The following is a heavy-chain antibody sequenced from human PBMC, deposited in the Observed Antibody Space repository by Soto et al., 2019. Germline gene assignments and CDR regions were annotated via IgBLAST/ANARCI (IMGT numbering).Heavy chain of an antibody. CDR1: GGSISDSVW. D-gene: IGHD3-10*01. CDR2: IDHSGKT. Sequence: QVQLQESGPRLVKPSGTLSLTCDVSGGSISDSVWWSWVRQAPGKGLEWIGEIDHSGKTYYNPSLKRRVTISTDRSRNQVSLTLDFVTAADTAIYYCATTREAIIHLYYFDFWGQGVLVTVSS. CDR3: ATTREAIIHLYYFDF. V-gene: IGHV4-4*02. J-gene: IGHJ4*02.